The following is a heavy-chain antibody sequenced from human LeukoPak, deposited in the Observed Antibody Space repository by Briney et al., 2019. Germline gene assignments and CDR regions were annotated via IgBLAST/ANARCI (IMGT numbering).Heavy chain of an antibody. J-gene: IGHJ3*02. CDR2: TYFRSKWYN. D-gene: IGHD6-13*01. CDR3: AREAAAGTTADAFDI. Sequence: SRTLSLTCAISGDSVSTNSGAWNWIRQSPSRGLEWLGRTYFRSKWYNDYAVSVKSRITINPDTTKNQFSLQLNSVTPEDTAVYYCAREAAAGTTADAFDIWGQGTKVTVSS. V-gene: IGHV6-1*01. CDR1: GDSVSTNSGA.